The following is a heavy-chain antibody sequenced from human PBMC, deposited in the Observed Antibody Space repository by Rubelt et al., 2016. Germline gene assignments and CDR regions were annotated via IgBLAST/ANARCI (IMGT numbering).Heavy chain of an antibody. CDR2: INHSGST. CDR1: GGSFSGYY. V-gene: IGHV4-34*01. Sequence: QVQLQQWGAGLLKPSETLSLTCAVYGGSFSGYYWSWIRQPPGKGLEWIGEINHSGSTNYNPSLKSRVTISVYTSKNQFSLRLSSVTAADTAVYYCATGRGYSYGYDYWGQGTLVTVSS. J-gene: IGHJ4*02. D-gene: IGHD5-18*01. CDR3: ATGRGYSYGYDY.